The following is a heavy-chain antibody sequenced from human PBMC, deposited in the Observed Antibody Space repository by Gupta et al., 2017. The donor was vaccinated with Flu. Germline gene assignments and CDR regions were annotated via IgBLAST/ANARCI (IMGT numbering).Heavy chain of an antibody. CDR2: IIPIFGTA. J-gene: IGHJ4*02. CDR3: AVSVAYWPRSFDY. V-gene: IGHV1-69*01. Sequence: VKVSCKPSAGTLSSYAISWVRQAPGQGLEWMGGIIPIFGTANYEQKLRGRVTITADESTSTAYMELSSLSSEDKAVYYCAVSVAYWPRSFDYWGQGTLVTVSS. D-gene: IGHD2-15*01. CDR1: AGTLSSYA.